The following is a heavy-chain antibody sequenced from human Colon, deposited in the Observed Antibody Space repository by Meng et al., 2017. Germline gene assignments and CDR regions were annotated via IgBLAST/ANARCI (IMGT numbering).Heavy chain of an antibody. V-gene: IGHV3-9*01. Sequence: SLKISCASPGFTFDHNRMHWVRQVPGKGLEWVSGITWNSGDRVYADSVKGRFTISRDNAKNSLYLQMNSLRPEDTALYYCAKGFYSTTSSTYFDSWGQGALVTVSS. J-gene: IGHJ4*02. CDR3: AKGFYSTTSSTYFDS. CDR2: ITWNSGDR. CDR1: GFTFDHNR. D-gene: IGHD3-3*01.